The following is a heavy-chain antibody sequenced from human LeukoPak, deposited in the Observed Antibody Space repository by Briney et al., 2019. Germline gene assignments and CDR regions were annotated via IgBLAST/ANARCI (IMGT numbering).Heavy chain of an antibody. Sequence: PGGSLRLSCAASGFTFSSYAMSWVRQAPGKGLEWVSAISGSGGSTYYADSVKGRFTISRDNSKNTLYLQMNSPRAEDTAVYYCASSKYYDILTGYYYWGQGTLVTVSS. CDR2: ISGSGGST. V-gene: IGHV3-23*01. CDR1: GFTFSSYA. J-gene: IGHJ4*02. CDR3: ASSKYYDILTGYYY. D-gene: IGHD3-9*01.